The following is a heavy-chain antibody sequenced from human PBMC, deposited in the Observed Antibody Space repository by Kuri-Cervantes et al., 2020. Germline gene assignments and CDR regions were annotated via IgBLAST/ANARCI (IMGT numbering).Heavy chain of an antibody. CDR3: ASRNSSSSSDR. J-gene: IGHJ5*02. V-gene: IGHV3-72*01. Sequence: GGSLRLSCTVSGFTLSDYYMDWVRQAPGKGLEWVGRTRNKPNSYTTEYAASVKGRFTISRDGSKNSLYLQMNSLKTEDTAVYYCASRNSSSSSDRWGQGTLVTVSS. CDR2: TRNKPNSYTT. D-gene: IGHD6-6*01. CDR1: GFTLSDYY.